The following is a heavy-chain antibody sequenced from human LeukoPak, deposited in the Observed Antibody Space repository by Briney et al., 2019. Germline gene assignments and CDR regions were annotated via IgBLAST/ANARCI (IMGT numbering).Heavy chain of an antibody. CDR1: GGAFSSYA. D-gene: IGHD2-2*01. Sequence: ASVKVSCKASGGAFSSYAISWVRQAPGQGLEWMGGIIPIFGTANYAQEFQGRVTITADESTSTAYMELSSLRSEDTAVYYCARDPGYCSSTSCYGGFDYWGQGTLVTVSS. CDR3: ARDPGYCSSTSCYGGFDY. J-gene: IGHJ4*02. CDR2: IIPIFGTA. V-gene: IGHV1-69*13.